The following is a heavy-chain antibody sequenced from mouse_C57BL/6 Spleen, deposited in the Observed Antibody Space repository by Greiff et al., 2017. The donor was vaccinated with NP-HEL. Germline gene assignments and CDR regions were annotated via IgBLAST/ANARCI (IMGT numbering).Heavy chain of an antibody. Sequence: LVESGAELVRPGASVTLSCKASGYTFTDYEMHWVKQTPVHGLEWIGAIDPETGGTAYNQKFKDKAILTADKSSSTAYMELRSLTSEDSAVYYCTRGSLDYWGQGTTLTVSS. CDR3: TRGSLDY. CDR2: IDPETGGT. J-gene: IGHJ2*01. V-gene: IGHV1-15*01. D-gene: IGHD1-1*01. CDR1: GYTFTDYE.